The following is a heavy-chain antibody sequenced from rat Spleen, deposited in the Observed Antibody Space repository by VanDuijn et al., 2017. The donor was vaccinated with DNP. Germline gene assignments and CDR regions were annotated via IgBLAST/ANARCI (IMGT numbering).Heavy chain of an antibody. D-gene: IGHD5-1*01. J-gene: IGHJ2*01. CDR1: GFTFSDYY. V-gene: IGHV5-20*01. CDR3: ATGGSPYYFDY. CDR2: ISYDDTRT. Sequence: EVQLVESGGGLVQPGRSLKLSCAASGFTFSDYYMAWVRQAPTKGLEWVASISYDDTRTYYRDSVKGRFTISRDNAKSTLYLQLDSLRSEDTATYYCATGGSPYYFDYWGQGVMVTVSS.